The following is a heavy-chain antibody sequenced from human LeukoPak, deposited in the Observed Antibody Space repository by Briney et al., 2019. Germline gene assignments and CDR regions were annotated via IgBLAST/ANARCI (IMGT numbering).Heavy chain of an antibody. D-gene: IGHD6-13*01. J-gene: IGHJ4*02. V-gene: IGHV1-69*05. CDR1: GGTFSSYA. CDR2: IIPIFGTA. CDR3: ASGYSSSWSPFDY. Sequence: ASVKVSCKASGGTFSSYAISWVRQAPGQGLEWMGRIIPIFGTANYAQKFQGRVTITTDESTSTAYMELSSLRSEDTAVYYCASGYSSSWSPFDYWGQGTLVTVSS.